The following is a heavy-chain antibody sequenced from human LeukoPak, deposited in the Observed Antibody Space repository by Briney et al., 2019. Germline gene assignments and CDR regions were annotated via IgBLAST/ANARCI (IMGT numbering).Heavy chain of an antibody. V-gene: IGHV3-30*04. J-gene: IGHJ4*02. D-gene: IGHD2-15*01. CDR1: GFTFSSYA. CDR2: ISYDGSNK. CDR3: ARGPYCSGGSCSDY. Sequence: GGSLRLSCAASGFTFSSYAMHWVRQAPGKGLEWVAVISYDGSNKYYADSVKGRFTISRDNSKNTLYLQMNSLRAEDTAVYYCARGPYCSGGSCSDYWGRGTLVTVSS.